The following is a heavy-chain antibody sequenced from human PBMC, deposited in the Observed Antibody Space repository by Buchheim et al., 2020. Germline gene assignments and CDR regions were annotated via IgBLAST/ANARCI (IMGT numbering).Heavy chain of an antibody. CDR2: INHSGSS. CDR1: GGSFSGYY. CDR3: ARGDPLLEYAYIDY. Sequence: QVQLQQWGAGLLKPSETLSLTCAVYGGSFSGYYWSWIRQPPGKGLEWIGEINHSGSSNYNPSLKSRVTISVDTSKNQFSLKLSSVTAADTAVYYCARGDPLLEYAYIDYWGQGTL. V-gene: IGHV4-34*01. D-gene: IGHD2-8*01. J-gene: IGHJ4*02.